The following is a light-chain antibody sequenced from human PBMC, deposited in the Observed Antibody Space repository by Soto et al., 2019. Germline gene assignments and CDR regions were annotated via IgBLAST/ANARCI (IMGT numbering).Light chain of an antibody. CDR2: SDN. J-gene: IGLJ2*01. CDR3: ATLDDRRGVV. CDR1: SSNIGSST. Sequence: QSVLTQPPSASGTPGQRVTISCSGSSSNIGSSTVNWYQQLPGTAPKLLIYSDNQRPSGVPDRFSGSKSGTSASLVISGLQSEDEADYSCATLDDRRGVVFGGGTKLTVL. V-gene: IGLV1-44*01.